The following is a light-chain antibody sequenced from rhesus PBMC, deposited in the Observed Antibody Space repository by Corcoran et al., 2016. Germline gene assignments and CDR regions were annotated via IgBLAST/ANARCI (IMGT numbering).Light chain of an antibody. Sequence: DIQMTQSPSSLSASVGDTVTITCQASQGISSWLAWYQQKPGKAPKLLIYKAASLQSGVPSRVSGSGSGTDFTLTISSLQPEDFATYSCRQYSSSPFTFGPGTKLDIK. V-gene: IGKV1-22*01. CDR1: QGISSW. CDR2: KAA. J-gene: IGKJ3*01. CDR3: RQYSSSPFT.